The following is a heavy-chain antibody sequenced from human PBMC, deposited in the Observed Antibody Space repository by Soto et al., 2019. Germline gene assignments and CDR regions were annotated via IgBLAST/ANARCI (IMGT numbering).Heavy chain of an antibody. D-gene: IGHD3-22*01. CDR1: GYTLTGYY. J-gene: IGHJ4*02. V-gene: IGHV1-2*04. CDR2: INPNSGGT. CDR3: ARVAGYYPLYYFDY. Sequence: ASVKVSCKASGYTLTGYYMHWVRQAPGQGLEWMGWINPNSGGTNYAQKFQGWVTMTRDTSISTAYMELSRLRSDDTAVYYCARVAGYYPLYYFDYWGQGTLVTVSS.